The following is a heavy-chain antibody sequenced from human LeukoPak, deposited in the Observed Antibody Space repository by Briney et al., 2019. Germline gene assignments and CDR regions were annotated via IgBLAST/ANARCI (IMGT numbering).Heavy chain of an antibody. V-gene: IGHV3-23*01. D-gene: IGHD4-17*01. CDR2: ISGSGSST. CDR1: GFTFSSYG. Sequence: GGSLRLSCAASGFTFSSYGMSWVRQAPGKGPEWVSLISGSGSSTYYADSVKGRFTISRDNSKNTLYLQMNSLRAEDTAVYYCAKVLYGDFDAFDMWGQGTKVTVSS. J-gene: IGHJ3*02. CDR3: AKVLYGDFDAFDM.